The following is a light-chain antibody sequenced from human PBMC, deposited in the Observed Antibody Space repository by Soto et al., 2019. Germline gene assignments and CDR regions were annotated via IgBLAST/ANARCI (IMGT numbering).Light chain of an antibody. CDR2: GAS. J-gene: IGKJ1*01. CDR3: HHYGSSPPWT. CDR1: QSVSSSY. Sequence: EIVLTQSPGTLSLSPGETATLSCRASQSVSSSYIAWYQQKPGQAPRLLIYGASSRATGIPDSFSGSGSGTDFTLTISRLEPEDFAVYYCHHYGSSPPWTFGQGTKVDIK. V-gene: IGKV3-20*01.